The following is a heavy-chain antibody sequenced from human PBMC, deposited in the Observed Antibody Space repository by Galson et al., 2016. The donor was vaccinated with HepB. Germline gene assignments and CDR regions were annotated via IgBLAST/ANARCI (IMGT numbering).Heavy chain of an antibody. Sequence: SVKVSCKASGYTFTGYYIHWVRQAPGQGLEWMGWINPNSGGTNYAQKFQGWVTMTRDTSISTAYMELSRLTSDDTAVYYCARGKLGFCISTSCQYNWFDPWGQGTLVTVSS. CDR2: INPNSGGT. D-gene: IGHD2-2*01. CDR1: GYTFTGYY. CDR3: ARGKLGFCISTSCQYNWFDP. V-gene: IGHV1-2*04. J-gene: IGHJ5*02.